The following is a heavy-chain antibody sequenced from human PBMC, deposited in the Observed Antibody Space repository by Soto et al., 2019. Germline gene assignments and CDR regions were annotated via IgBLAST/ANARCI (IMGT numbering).Heavy chain of an antibody. CDR2: IWYDGSQK. V-gene: IGHV3-33*01. CDR3: ARDRLGYTTSHFLDY. CDR1: GFTFSSYG. Sequence: QVQLVESGGGVVQPGRSLRLSCAVSGFTFSSYGMHWVRQAPGKGLEWVAVIWYDGSQKYFADAVKGRFTISRDNAKNTLFLEMHSLRAEDTAIYFCARDRLGYTTSHFLDYWGQGTLVDVSS. D-gene: IGHD3-16*02. J-gene: IGHJ4*02.